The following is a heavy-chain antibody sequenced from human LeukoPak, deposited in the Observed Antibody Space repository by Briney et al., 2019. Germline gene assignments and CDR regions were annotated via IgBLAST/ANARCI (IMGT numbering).Heavy chain of an antibody. Sequence: PSETLSLTCAVYGGSFSGYYWSWIRQPPGKGLEWIGEINHSGSTNYNPSLRSRVTISVDTSKNQFSLKLSSVTAADTAVYYCARGCLYSGYDSNDFDYWGQGTLVTVSS. V-gene: IGHV4-34*01. J-gene: IGHJ4*02. CDR3: ARGCLYSGYDSNDFDY. D-gene: IGHD5-12*01. CDR1: GGSFSGYY. CDR2: INHSGST.